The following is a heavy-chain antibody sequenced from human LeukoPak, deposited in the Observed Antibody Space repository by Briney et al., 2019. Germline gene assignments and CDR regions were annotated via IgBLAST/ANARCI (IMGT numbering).Heavy chain of an antibody. J-gene: IGHJ4*02. CDR3: ARARVRSLILLDY. CDR1: GGSISSYY. Sequence: SETLSLTCTVSGGSISSYYWSWIRQPPGKGLEWIGYIYYSGSTNYNPSLKSRVTISVDTSKNQFSLKLSSVTAADTAVYYCARARVRSLILLDYWGQGTLVTVSS. V-gene: IGHV4-59*08. D-gene: IGHD3-10*01. CDR2: IYYSGST.